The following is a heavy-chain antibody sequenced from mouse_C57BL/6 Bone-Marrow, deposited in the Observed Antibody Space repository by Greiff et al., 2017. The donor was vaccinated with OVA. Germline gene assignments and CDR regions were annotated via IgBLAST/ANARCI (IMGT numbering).Heavy chain of an antibody. CDR2: IYPGSGST. CDR3: ARPHYYGSSYDAMDY. D-gene: IGHD1-1*01. CDR1: GYTFTSYW. Sequence: VQLQQPGAELVKPGASVKMSCKASGYTFTSYWITWVKQRPGQGLEWIGDIYPGSGSTNYNEKFKSKATLTVDTSSSTAYMQLSSLTSEDSAVYYSARPHYYGSSYDAMDYWGQGTSVTVSS. J-gene: IGHJ4*01. V-gene: IGHV1-55*01.